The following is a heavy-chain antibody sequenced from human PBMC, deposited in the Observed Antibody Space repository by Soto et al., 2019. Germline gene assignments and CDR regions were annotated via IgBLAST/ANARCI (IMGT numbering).Heavy chain of an antibody. CDR1: GFSLSTSGVG. J-gene: IGHJ4*02. D-gene: IGHD3-16*01. CDR2: IYWDDDK. V-gene: IGHV2-5*02. Sequence: SGPTLVNPTQTLTLTCTFSGFSLSTSGVGVGWIRQPPGKALEWLALIYWDDDKRYSPSLKSRLTITKDTSKNQVLLRMTNMDPVDTATYSCAQMSLRRTFDYWGQGTPVTVSS. CDR3: AQMSLRRTFDY.